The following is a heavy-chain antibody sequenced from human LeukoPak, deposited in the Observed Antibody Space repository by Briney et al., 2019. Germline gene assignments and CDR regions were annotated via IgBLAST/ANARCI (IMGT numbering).Heavy chain of an antibody. D-gene: IGHD6-6*01. V-gene: IGHV1-3*03. J-gene: IGHJ4*02. CDR3: ARADYSSSSQFDY. CDR2: INAGNGNT. CDR1: GYTFTGYY. Sequence: ASVKVSCKASGYTFTGYYMHWVRQAPGQRLEWMGWINAGNGNTKYSQEFQGRVTITRDTSASTAYMELSSLRSEDMAVYYCARADYSSSSQFDYWGQGTLVTVSS.